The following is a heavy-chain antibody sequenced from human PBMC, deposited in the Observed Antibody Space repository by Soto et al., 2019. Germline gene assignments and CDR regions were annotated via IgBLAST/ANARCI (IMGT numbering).Heavy chain of an antibody. V-gene: IGHV1-69*01. Sequence: QVQLVQSGAEVKKPGSSVKVSCKASGGTFSSYAISWVRQAPGQGLEWLGGIIPIFGTANYAQKLQGRVTITADESTSTDYMELSSLRSEDTAVYYCARDHYYDSSGCGGYWGQGTLVTVSS. CDR3: ARDHYYDSSGCGGY. CDR2: IIPIFGTA. J-gene: IGHJ4*02. CDR1: GGTFSSYA. D-gene: IGHD3-22*01.